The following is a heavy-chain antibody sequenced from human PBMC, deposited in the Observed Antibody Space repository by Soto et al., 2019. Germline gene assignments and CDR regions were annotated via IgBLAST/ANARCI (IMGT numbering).Heavy chain of an antibody. CDR2: IYYSGST. V-gene: IGHV4-30-4*01. CDR3: ARIRGVISYRFDP. Sequence: PSETLSLTCTVSGGSISSGDYYWSWIRQPPGKGLEWIGYIYYSGSTYYNPSLKSRVTISVDTSKNQFSLKLSSVTAADTAVYYCARIRGVISYRFDPWGQGTLVTVS. D-gene: IGHD3-10*01. CDR1: GGSISSGDYY. J-gene: IGHJ5*02.